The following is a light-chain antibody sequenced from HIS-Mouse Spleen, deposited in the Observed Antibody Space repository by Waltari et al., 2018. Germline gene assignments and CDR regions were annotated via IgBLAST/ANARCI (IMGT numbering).Light chain of an antibody. J-gene: IGLJ3*02. CDR2: EGS. CDR3: CSYAGSSTWV. CDR1: SRDVGSYNL. Sequence: QSALTQPASVSGSPGQSITISCTGTSRDVGSYNLVSWYQQHPGKDPKLMIYEGSKRPSGVSNRFSGSKSGNTASLTISGLQAEDEADYYCCSYAGSSTWVFGGGTKLTVL. V-gene: IGLV2-23*01.